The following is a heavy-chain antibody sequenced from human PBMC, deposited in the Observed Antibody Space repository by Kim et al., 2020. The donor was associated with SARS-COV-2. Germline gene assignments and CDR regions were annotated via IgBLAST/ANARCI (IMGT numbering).Heavy chain of an antibody. D-gene: IGHD4-17*01. J-gene: IGHJ5*02. CDR3: ASIEDYAVNLRGA. CDR2: IIPVSVTT. V-gene: IGHV1-69*13. Sequence: SVKVSCKASGGTFSSYSLSWVRQAPGQGLEWMGIIIPVSVTTIYAQDFQGRVTITADDSATIAYMELNSLTSDDTAVYYCASIEDYAVNLRGAWGQGTLVTVSS. CDR1: GGTFSSYS.